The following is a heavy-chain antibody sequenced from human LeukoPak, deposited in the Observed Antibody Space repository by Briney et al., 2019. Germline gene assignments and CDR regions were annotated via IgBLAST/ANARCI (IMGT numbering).Heavy chain of an antibody. CDR1: GFSFSDYT. D-gene: IGHD5-18*01. V-gene: IGHV3-21*01. CDR2: ISSSSSYI. Sequence: TGGSLRLSCAGSGFSFSDYTMNWVRQAPGKGLEWVSSISSSSSYICYADSVKGRFTISRDNAKNSLYLQMNSLRAEDTAVYYCARGYGRADYWGQGTLVSVSS. CDR3: ARGYGRADY. J-gene: IGHJ4*02.